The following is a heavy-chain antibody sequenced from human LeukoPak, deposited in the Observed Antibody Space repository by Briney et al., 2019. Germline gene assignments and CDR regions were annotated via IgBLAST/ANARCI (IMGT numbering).Heavy chain of an antibody. CDR3: ARGGGYCSSTSCYRVPRYYYYMDV. D-gene: IGHD2-2*02. CDR1: GGSLSGYY. V-gene: IGHV4-34*01. CDR2: INHSGST. J-gene: IGHJ6*03. Sequence: SETLSLTCAVYGGSLSGYYWSWIRQPPGKGLEWIGEINHSGSTNYNPSLKSRVTISVDTSKNQFSLKLSSVTAADTAVYYCARGGGYCSSTSCYRVPRYYYYMDVWGKGTTVTVSS.